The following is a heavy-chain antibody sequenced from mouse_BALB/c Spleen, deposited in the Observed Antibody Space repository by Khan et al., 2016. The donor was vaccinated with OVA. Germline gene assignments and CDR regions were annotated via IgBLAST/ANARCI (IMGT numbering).Heavy chain of an antibody. CDR3: ARDYWFAY. V-gene: IGHV5-6-5*01. J-gene: IGHJ3*01. CDR1: GFTFSNYA. Sequence: EVELVESGGGLVQPGGSLKLSCAASGFTFSNYAMSWVRQTPEKRLEWVASISSGGSTYYPDSVKGRFTISRDNARNILYLQMCSPRSEYTAMYYCARDYWFAYWGQGTLVTVSA. CDR2: ISSGGST.